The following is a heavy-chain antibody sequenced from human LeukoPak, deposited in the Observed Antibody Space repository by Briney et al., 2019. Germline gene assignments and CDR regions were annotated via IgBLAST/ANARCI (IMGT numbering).Heavy chain of an antibody. CDR2: IIPILGIA. CDR3: ARGGSGYSLDY. J-gene: IGHJ4*02. CDR1: GGTFSSYA. V-gene: IGHV1-69*04. Sequence: SVKVSCKASGGTFSSYAISWVRQAPGQGLEWMGRIIPILGIANYAQKFQGRVTITADKSTSTAYMELSSLRSEDTAVYYCARGGSGYSLDYWGQGTLVAVSS. D-gene: IGHD5-18*01.